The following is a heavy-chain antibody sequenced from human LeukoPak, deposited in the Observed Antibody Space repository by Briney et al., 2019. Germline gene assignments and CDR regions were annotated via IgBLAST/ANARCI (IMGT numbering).Heavy chain of an antibody. CDR1: GFTFSSYG. CDR2: ISHDGSNK. D-gene: IGHD2-2*01. V-gene: IGHV3-30*18. J-gene: IGHJ4*02. Sequence: PGGSLRLSCAASGFTFSSYGMHWVRQAPGKGLEWLAVISHDGSNKDYPDSVKGRFAISRDNSKNTLFLQMNSLRAEDTAVYYCAKGVDDFVAVTAALVDYFDSWGPGTLVSVSS. CDR3: AKGVDDFVAVTAALVDYFDS.